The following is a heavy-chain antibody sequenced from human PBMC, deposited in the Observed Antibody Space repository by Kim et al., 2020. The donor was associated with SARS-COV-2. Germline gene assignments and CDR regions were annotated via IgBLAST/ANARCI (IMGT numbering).Heavy chain of an antibody. Sequence: CYADSVKGRFTISRDNSKSTLYLQMNSLGAEDTAVYYCATEKSRDAFDIWGQGTMVTVSS. V-gene: IGHV3-33*01. CDR3: ATEKSRDAFDI. J-gene: IGHJ3*02.